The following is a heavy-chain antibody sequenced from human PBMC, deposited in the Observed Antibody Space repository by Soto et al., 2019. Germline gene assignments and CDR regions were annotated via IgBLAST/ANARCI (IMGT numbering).Heavy chain of an antibody. CDR3: ARDQRGESGYYDSSGYPDFDY. CDR1: GFTFSSYG. CDR2: LLYDGSNK. Sequence: GGSLRLSCAASGFTFSSYGMHWVRQAPGKGLEWVAVLLYDGSNKYYADSVKGRFTISRDNSKNTLYLQMNSLRAEDTAVYYCARDQRGESGYYDSSGYPDFDYWGQGTLVTVSS. V-gene: IGHV3-33*01. D-gene: IGHD3-22*01. J-gene: IGHJ4*02.